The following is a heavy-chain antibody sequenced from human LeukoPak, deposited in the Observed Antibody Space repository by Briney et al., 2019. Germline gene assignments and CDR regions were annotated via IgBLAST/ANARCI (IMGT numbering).Heavy chain of an antibody. CDR1: GFTFSDHY. D-gene: IGHD2-2*03. CDR2: TRNKANSYTT. Sequence: GGSLRLSCAASGFTFSDHYMDWVRQAPGKGLEWVGRTRNKANSYTTEYAASVKGRFTISRDDSRNSLYLQMNSLKTEDTAVYYCARVPLDGQKAFDIWGQGTMGAVSS. CDR3: ARVPLDGQKAFDI. J-gene: IGHJ3*02. V-gene: IGHV3-72*01.